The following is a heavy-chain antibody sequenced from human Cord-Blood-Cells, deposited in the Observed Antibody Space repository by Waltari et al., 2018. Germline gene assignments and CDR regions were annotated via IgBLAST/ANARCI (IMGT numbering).Heavy chain of an antibody. CDR3: ARGLLGYYYYYGMDV. D-gene: IGHD2-15*01. J-gene: IGHJ6*02. CDR2: ISSSSSYI. CDR1: GFTFSSYS. V-gene: IGHV3-21*01. Sequence: EVQLVESGGGLVKPGGSLRLSCAASGFTFSSYSMSWVRQAPGKGLEWVSSISSSSSYIYYADSVKGRFTISRDNAKNSLYLQMNSLRAEDTAVYYCARGLLGYYYYYGMDVWGQGTTVTVSS.